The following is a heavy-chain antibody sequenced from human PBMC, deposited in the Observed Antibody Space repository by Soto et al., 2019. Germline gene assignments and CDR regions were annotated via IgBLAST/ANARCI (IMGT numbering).Heavy chain of an antibody. J-gene: IGHJ4*02. D-gene: IGHD1-26*01. CDR3: AKGTNSGSHSDY. CDR1: GRSFSGYS. Sequence: QVQLQQWGAGLLKPSETLSLTCAVSGRSFSGYSWSWIRQPPWQGLEWIGEITNNGGTTSNPSLKSRFAISVDTSSKQLSLNLSSAASADTAVYNCAKGTNSGSHSDYWGQGTLVTVSS. V-gene: IGHV4-34*01. CDR2: ITNNGGT.